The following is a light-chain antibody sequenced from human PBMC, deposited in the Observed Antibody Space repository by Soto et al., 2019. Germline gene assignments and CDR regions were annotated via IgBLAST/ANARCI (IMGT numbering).Light chain of an antibody. CDR2: DAT. J-gene: IGKJ5*01. CDR3: QQYEALAST. Sequence: DIQMTQSPSSLSASVGDRVTITCQASQDIRGYLNWYQQKPGKPPKLLIYDATNFETGVSNRFSGCASGTHFTHTLLSLQPDDIGTFYGQQYEALASTFGRGTRVDIK. V-gene: IGKV1-33*01. CDR1: QDIRGY.